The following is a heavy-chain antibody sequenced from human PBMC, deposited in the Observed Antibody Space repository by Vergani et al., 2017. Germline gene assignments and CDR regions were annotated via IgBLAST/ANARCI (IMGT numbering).Heavy chain of an antibody. Sequence: QVQLQQWGAGVVKPSQTLSLNCTVSGGSVSSGSYYWSWIRQPAGKGLEWIGRIYLSGSTNYSPSLESRVTISIHPSKNQVSLQLNSVTAADTAVYYCARSFHGAGRPFDYWGQGTLVTVSS. CDR1: GGSVSSGSYY. CDR3: ARSFHGAGRPFDY. CDR2: IYLSGST. J-gene: IGHJ4*02. V-gene: IGHV4-61*02. D-gene: IGHD3-10*01.